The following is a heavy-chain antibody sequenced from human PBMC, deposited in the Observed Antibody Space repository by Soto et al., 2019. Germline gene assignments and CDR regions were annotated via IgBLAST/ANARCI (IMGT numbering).Heavy chain of an antibody. D-gene: IGHD2-2*01. CDR3: ARSITHLSIVVVPSAIGGVYYYGMDV. J-gene: IGHJ6*02. CDR2: IIPIFGTA. CDR1: GGTFSSYA. Sequence: SVKVSGNPSGGTFSSYAISWVRQAPGQGLEWMGGIIPIFGTANYAQKFQGRVTITADKSTSTAYMELSSLGCEDTAVYYCARSITHLSIVVVPSAIGGVYYYGMDVWGQGTTVTVSS. V-gene: IGHV1-69*06.